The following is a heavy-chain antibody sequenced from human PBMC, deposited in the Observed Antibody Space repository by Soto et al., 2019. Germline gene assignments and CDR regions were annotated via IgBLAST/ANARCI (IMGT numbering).Heavy chain of an antibody. Sequence: SETLSLTCTVSGGSISSSSYYWGWIRQPPGKGLEWIGSIYYSGSTYYNPSLKSRVTISVDTSKNQFSLKLSSVTAADTAAYYCARRNFYYGMDVWGRGTTVTVSS. CDR2: IYYSGST. CDR1: GGSISSSSYY. J-gene: IGHJ6*02. V-gene: IGHV4-39*01. CDR3: ARRNFYYGMDV. D-gene: IGHD1-7*01.